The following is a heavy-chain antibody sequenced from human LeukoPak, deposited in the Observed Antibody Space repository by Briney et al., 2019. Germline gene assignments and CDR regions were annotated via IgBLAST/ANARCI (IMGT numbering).Heavy chain of an antibody. CDR2: ISSSSSSI. CDR1: GFTFSSYN. CDR3: ARGGRGVGATFNWFDP. D-gene: IGHD1-26*01. J-gene: IGHJ5*02. Sequence: GGSLRLSCAASGFTFSSYNLHWVRQAPGKGLEWVSYISSSSSSIYYADAVKGRFTISRDNAKNTLYLQMNSLRAEDTAVYYCARGGRGVGATFNWFDPWGQGTLVTVPS. V-gene: IGHV3-48*01.